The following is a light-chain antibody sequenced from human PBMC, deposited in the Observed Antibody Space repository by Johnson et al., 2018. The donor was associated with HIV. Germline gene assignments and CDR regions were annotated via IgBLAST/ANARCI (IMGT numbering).Light chain of an antibody. J-gene: IGLJ1*01. Sequence: QLVLTQPPSVSAAPGQKVTISFSGSSSNIGNNYVSWYQQLPGTSPKLLIYDNNKRPSGIPDRFSGSKSGTSATLGITGLQTGDEADYYCGTWDSSLSAYVVGTGTKVTVL. CDR2: DNN. CDR1: SSNIGNNY. CDR3: GTWDSSLSAYV. V-gene: IGLV1-51*01.